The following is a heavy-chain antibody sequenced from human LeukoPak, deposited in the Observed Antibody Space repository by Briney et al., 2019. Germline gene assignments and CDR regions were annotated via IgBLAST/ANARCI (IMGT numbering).Heavy chain of an antibody. Sequence: SETLSLTCAVYGGSFSGYYWSWIRQPPGKGVEWIGEINHSGSTNYNPSLKSRVTISVDTSKNQFSLELSSVTAADTAVYYGSSGYRGFDPWGQGTLVTVSS. J-gene: IGHJ5*02. CDR3: SSGYRGFDP. D-gene: IGHD5-12*01. CDR1: GGSFSGYY. CDR2: INHSGST. V-gene: IGHV4-34*01.